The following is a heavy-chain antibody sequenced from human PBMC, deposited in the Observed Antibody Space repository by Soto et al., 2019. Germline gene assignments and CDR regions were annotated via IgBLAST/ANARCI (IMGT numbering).Heavy chain of an antibody. CDR1: GGTFSSYT. D-gene: IGHD6-6*01. V-gene: IGHV1-69*08. CDR2: IIPILGIA. Sequence: QVQLVQSGAEVKKPGSSVKVSCKASGGTFSSYTISWVRXXXXXXXXXXXXIIPILGIANYAQKFQGRVTITADKSTSTAYMELSSLRSEDTAVYYCARENSSSFFDYYYYYMDVWGKGTTVTVSS. J-gene: IGHJ6*03. CDR3: ARENSSSFFDYYYYYMDV.